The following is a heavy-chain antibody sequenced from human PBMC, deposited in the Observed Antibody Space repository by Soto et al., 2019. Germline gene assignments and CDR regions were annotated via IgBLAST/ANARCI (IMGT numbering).Heavy chain of an antibody. CDR3: AKDGRYCSGGSCYYFDY. D-gene: IGHD2-15*01. Sequence: GGSLRLSCAASGFTVSSNYMSWVRQAPGKGLEWVSAISGSGGSTYYADSVKGRFTISRDNSKNTLYLQMNSLRAEDTAVYYCAKDGRYCSGGSCYYFDYWGQGTLVTVSS. CDR2: ISGSGGST. CDR1: GFTVSSNY. J-gene: IGHJ4*02. V-gene: IGHV3-23*01.